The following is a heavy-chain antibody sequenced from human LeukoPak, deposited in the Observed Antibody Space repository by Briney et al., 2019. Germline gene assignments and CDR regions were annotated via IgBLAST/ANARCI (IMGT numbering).Heavy chain of an antibody. CDR2: INPNSGGT. CDR3: ARAVGSIAARPDY. D-gene: IGHD6-6*01. CDR1: GYTSTSYD. V-gene: IGHV1-2*02. J-gene: IGHJ4*02. Sequence: ASVKVSCKASGYTSTSYDINWVRQAPGQGLEWMGWINPNSGGTNYAQKFQGRVTMTRDTSISTAYMELSRLRSDDTAVYYCARAVGSIAARPDYWGQGTLVTVSS.